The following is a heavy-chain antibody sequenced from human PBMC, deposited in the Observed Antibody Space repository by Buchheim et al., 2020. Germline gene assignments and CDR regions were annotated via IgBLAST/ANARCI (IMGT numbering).Heavy chain of an antibody. CDR1: GGSISSGGYS. CDR3: ARGDYVWGSYRYTGWFDP. CDR2: IYYSGST. Sequence: QVQLQESGPGLVKPSQTLSLTCAVSGGSISSGGYSWSWIRQPPGKGLEWIGYIYYSGSTYYNPSLKSRVTISVDTSKNQFSLKLSSVTAADTAVYYCARGDYVWGSYRYTGWFDPWGQGTL. V-gene: IGHV4-30-4*07. D-gene: IGHD3-16*02. J-gene: IGHJ5*02.